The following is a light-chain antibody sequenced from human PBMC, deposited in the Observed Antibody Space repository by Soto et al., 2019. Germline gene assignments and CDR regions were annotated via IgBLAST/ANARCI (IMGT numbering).Light chain of an antibody. V-gene: IGKV3-20*01. CDR3: QQYADSRT. J-gene: IGKJ4*01. CDR1: QSVSSSY. CDR2: GAS. Sequence: EIVLTQSPGTLSLSPGERATLSCRASQSVSSSYLAWYQQKPGQAPRLLIYGASTRATGVPDRFRGSGSGTDFTLTISRLEPEDFAVYYCQQYADSRTFGGGTKVEIK.